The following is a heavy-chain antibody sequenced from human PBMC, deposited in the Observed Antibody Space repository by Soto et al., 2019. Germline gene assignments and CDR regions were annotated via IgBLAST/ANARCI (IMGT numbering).Heavy chain of an antibody. CDR2: ISYDGSNK. V-gene: IGHV3-30-3*01. CDR3: ARDSMPYYDILTGSPHYYGMDA. D-gene: IGHD3-9*01. J-gene: IGHJ6*02. Sequence: GGSLRLSCAASGFTFSSYAMHWVRQAPGKGLEWVAVISYDGSNKYYADSVKGRFTISRDNSKNTLYLQMNSLRAEDTAVYYCARDSMPYYDILTGSPHYYGMDAWGQGTTVTVSS. CDR1: GFTFSSYA.